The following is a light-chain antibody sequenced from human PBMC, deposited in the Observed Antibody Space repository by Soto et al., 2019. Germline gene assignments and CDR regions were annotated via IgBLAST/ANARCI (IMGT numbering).Light chain of an antibody. Sequence: QSVLTQPASVSGSPGQSITISCSGTSSDIGAYDYVSWYQQHPGRAPKLIIYDVNNRPSGAPDRFSGSTSGNTASLTISRLQAEDETDYFCSLYTSNGSLIFGPGTKVTVL. CDR2: DVN. V-gene: IGLV2-14*03. CDR3: SLYTSNGSLI. CDR1: SSDIGAYDY. J-gene: IGLJ1*01.